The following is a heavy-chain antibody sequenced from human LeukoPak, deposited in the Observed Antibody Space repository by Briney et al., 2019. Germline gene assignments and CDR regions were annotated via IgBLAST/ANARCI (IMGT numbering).Heavy chain of an antibody. J-gene: IGHJ6*02. CDR1: GYTFTSYA. Sequence: ASVKDSCKASGYTFTSYAMNWVRQAPGQGLEWMGWINTNTGNPTYAQGFTGRFVFSLDTSVSTAYLQISSLKAEDTAVYYCASRYFDWPPYYGMDVWGQGTTVTVSS. CDR3: ASRYFDWPPYYGMDV. V-gene: IGHV7-4-1*02. CDR2: INTNTGNP. D-gene: IGHD3-9*01.